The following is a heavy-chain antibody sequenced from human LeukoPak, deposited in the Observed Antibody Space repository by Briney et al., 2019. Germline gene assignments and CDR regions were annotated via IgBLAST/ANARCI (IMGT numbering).Heavy chain of an antibody. CDR1: GGTFSSYA. CDR2: IIPIFGTA. D-gene: IGHD2-2*01. V-gene: IGHV1-69*05. CDR3: ARGRYSCSSTSCPLNYYYMDV. J-gene: IGHJ6*03. Sequence: SVKVSCKASGGTFSSYAISWVRLAPGQGLEWMGGIIPIFGTANYAQKFQGRVTITTDESTSTAYMELSSLRSEDTAVYYCARGRYSCSSTSCPLNYYYMDVWGKGTTVTVSS.